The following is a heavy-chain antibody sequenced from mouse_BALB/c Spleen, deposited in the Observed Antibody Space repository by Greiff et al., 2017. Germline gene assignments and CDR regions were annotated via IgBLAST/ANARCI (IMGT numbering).Heavy chain of an antibody. CDR3: TGTARAYYAMDY. J-gene: IGHJ4*01. CDR2: IYPSDSYT. D-gene: IGHD3-2*01. CDR1: GYTFTIYW. Sequence: QVQLQQPGAELVRPGASVKLSCKASGYTFTIYWINWVKQRPGQGLEWIGNIYPSDSYTNYNQKFKDKATLTVDKSSSTVYMQLSSPTSEDSAVYYCTGTARAYYAMDYWGQGTSVTVSS. V-gene: IGHV1-69*02.